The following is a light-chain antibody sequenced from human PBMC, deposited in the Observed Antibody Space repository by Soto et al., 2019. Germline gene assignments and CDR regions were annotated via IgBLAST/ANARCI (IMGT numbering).Light chain of an antibody. V-gene: IGLV2-14*01. Sequence: SALTQPASVSGSPGQSITISCTGTSSDVGGYNYVSWYQLHPGKAPKLMIYDVSNRPSGVSNRFSGSKSGNTASLTISGLQAEDEADYYCSSYTSSGTLYVFGTGTKLTVL. J-gene: IGLJ1*01. CDR3: SSYTSSGTLYV. CDR2: DVS. CDR1: SSDVGGYNY.